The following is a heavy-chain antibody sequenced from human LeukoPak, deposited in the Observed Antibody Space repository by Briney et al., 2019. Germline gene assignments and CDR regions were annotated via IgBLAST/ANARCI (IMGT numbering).Heavy chain of an antibody. D-gene: IGHD5-12*01. CDR1: GGSNISGDYY. J-gene: IGHJ3*02. CDR2: IYYSGSP. Sequence: SETLSLTCTVSGGSNISGDYYGSWSRQPPGRGLEWIGYIYYSGSPYYNPSLKSRVTISVDTSKSQFSLKLSSVTAADTAVYYCARGGGYDSDAFDIWGQGTMATVSS. CDR3: ARGGGYDSDAFDI. V-gene: IGHV4-30-4*01.